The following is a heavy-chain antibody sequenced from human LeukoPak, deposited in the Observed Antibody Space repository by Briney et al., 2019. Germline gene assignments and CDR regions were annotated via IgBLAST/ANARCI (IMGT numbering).Heavy chain of an antibody. CDR1: GDSITNHY. D-gene: IGHD3-9*01. Sequence: PSETLSLTCTVSGDSITNHYWNWIRQPPGKGLEWIGNLFHTGNTDYNPSLKSRVTISIQTSKKQFSLKLSSVTAADTAVYYCARTQMYFDILTGHHKYFDYWGQGILVTVSS. J-gene: IGHJ4*02. CDR2: LFHTGNT. CDR3: ARTQMYFDILTGHHKYFDY. V-gene: IGHV4-59*11.